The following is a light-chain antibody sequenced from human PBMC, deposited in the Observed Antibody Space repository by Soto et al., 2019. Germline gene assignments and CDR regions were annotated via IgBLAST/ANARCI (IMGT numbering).Light chain of an antibody. V-gene: IGKV2-30*02. CDR1: QILVHSDGIAY. CDR3: MLGTHWRLT. CDR2: RVS. Sequence: QPASISCRSNQILVHSDGIAYFSWFRQRPGRSPRRLIYRVSNRDYGVPARFSGSGSCTDFAMKIYGVGAEYGESYCCMLGTHWRLTLADGTRLEIK. J-gene: IGKJ5*01.